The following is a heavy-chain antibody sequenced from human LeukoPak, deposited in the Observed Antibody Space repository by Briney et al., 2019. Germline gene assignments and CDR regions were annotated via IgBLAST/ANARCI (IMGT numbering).Heavy chain of an antibody. V-gene: IGHV4-59*01. CDR1: GGSISTSY. CDR3: ARDSMYATNWYDP. Sequence: PSETLSLTCTVSGGSISTSYWNWNRQPPGKRLEWIGYISHSGSTNYNPSLKGRVTISVDMSKNQFSLKLRSVTAADTAAYYCARDSMYATNWYDPWGQGTLVTVSS. CDR2: ISHSGST. J-gene: IGHJ5*02. D-gene: IGHD2-8*01.